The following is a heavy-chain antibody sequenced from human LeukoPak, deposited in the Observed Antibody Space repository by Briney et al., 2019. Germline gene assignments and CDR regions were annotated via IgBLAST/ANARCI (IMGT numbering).Heavy chain of an antibody. CDR2: ISYDGSNK. CDR3: ASGNMEGGFDY. J-gene: IGHJ4*02. D-gene: IGHD4-23*01. CDR1: GFTFSSYG. V-gene: IGHV3-30*03. Sequence: PGRSLRLSCAASGFTFSSYGMHWVRQAPGKGLEWVAVISYDGSNKNYADSVKGRFTISRDNSKNTLYLQMNSLRAEDTAVYNCASGNMEGGFDYWGQGTLVTVSS.